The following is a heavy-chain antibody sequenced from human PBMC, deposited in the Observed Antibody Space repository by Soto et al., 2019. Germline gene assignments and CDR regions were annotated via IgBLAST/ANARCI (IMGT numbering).Heavy chain of an antibody. J-gene: IGHJ6*02. D-gene: IGHD5-18*01. CDR3: ARSIVPQPSTGMGTVDV. CDR2: IYYSGST. Sequence: SSETLSLTCTVSGGSISSGDYYWSWIRQPPGKGLEWIGYIYYSGSTYYNPSLKSRVTISVDTSKNQFSLKLSSVTAADTAVYYCARSIVPQPSTGMGTVDVWGQGTTVTVSS. V-gene: IGHV4-30-4*01. CDR1: GGSISSGDYY.